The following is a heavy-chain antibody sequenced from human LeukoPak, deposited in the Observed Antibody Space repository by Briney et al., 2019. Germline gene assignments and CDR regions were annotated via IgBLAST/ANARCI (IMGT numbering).Heavy chain of an antibody. CDR2: FDPEDGET. Sequence: GASVKDSCKVSGYTLTELSMHWVRQAPGKGLEWMGGFDPEDGETIYAQKFQGRVTITADESTSTAYMELSSLRSEDTAVYYCARGKGRSSQQGYYYYYYGMDVWGQGTTVTVSS. V-gene: IGHV1-24*01. D-gene: IGHD5-18*01. CDR1: GYTLTELS. CDR3: ARGKGRSSQQGYYYYYYGMDV. J-gene: IGHJ6*02.